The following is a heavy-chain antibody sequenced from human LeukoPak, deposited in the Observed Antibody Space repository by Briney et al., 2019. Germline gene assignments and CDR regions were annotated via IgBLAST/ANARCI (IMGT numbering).Heavy chain of an antibody. J-gene: IGHJ4*02. D-gene: IGHD3-16*02. Sequence: GGPLRLSCAASGFTFSSYSMNWVRQASGKGLEWVSSISSGSTYMYYADSVKGRFTISRDNAQNSMYLQMNSLRAEDTAVYYCAKHRDYIWGSYRQTYFDSWGQGTLVTVSS. V-gene: IGHV3-21*04. CDR1: GFTFSSYS. CDR3: AKHRDYIWGSYRQTYFDS. CDR2: ISSGSTYM.